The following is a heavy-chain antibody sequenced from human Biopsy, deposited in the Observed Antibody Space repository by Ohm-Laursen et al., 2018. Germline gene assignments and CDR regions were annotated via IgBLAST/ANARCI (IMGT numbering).Heavy chain of an antibody. D-gene: IGHD3-3*01. CDR2: VYYSGST. CDR1: GGSISSRNRY. Sequence: SDTLSLTCSVSGGSISSRNRYWGWLRQPPGKGLEWIGHVYYSGSTFYNSSLESRVTVSVDTSRNQFHLRLTSMSASDTAVYYCARHSLDDFWSGAHYYFDYWGLGTLVTVSS. J-gene: IGHJ4*02. CDR3: ARHSLDDFWSGAHYYFDY. V-gene: IGHV4-39*01.